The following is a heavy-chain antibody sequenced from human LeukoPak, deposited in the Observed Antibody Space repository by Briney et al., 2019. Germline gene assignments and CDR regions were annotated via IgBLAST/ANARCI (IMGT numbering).Heavy chain of an antibody. CDR1: GGSLSSYY. V-gene: IGHV4-39*07. J-gene: IGHJ5*02. CDR3: ARDQNESGDTDENWFDP. D-gene: IGHD4-17*01. CDR2: IYYSGST. Sequence: SETLSLTCTVSGGSLSSYYWGWIRQPPGKGLEWIGSIYYSGSTYYNPSLKSRVTISVDTSKSQFSLKLSSVTAADTAVYYCARDQNESGDTDENWFDPWGQGTLVTVSS.